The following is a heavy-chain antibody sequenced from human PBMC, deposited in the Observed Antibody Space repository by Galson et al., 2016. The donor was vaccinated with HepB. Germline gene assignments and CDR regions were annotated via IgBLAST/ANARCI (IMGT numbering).Heavy chain of an antibody. D-gene: IGHD5-24*01. CDR3: ARDVFEENYNFDC. CDR1: GFSISTYS. Sequence: SPRLSCAASGFSISTYSMNWVRQAPGKGLEWVSYISSSSRTKYYADSVKGRFTMYRDNAKNSLYLQMNSLRDEDTAVYYCARDVFEENYNFDCWGQGTLVTVSS. V-gene: IGHV3-48*02. J-gene: IGHJ4*02. CDR2: ISSSSRTK.